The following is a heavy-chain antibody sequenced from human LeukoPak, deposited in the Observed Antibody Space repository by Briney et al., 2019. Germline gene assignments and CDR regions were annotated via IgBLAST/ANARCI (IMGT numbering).Heavy chain of an antibody. J-gene: IGHJ4*02. CDR3: VIGVGWQPDY. Sequence: ASETLSLTCTVFGDSVTGYYLNWVRQPPGKGLEWIGHIYKIGTTNYNPSLKSRLTISADTSKNQFSLKLRSVTAADTAVYYCVIGVGWQPDYWGLGTTVIVSS. V-gene: IGHV4-59*02. CDR1: GDSVTGYY. D-gene: IGHD2-15*01. CDR2: IYKIGTT.